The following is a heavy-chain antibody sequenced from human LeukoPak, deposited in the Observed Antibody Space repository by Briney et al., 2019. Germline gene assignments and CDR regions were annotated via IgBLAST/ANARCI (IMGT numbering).Heavy chain of an antibody. D-gene: IGHD4-17*01. CDR1: GGSISSSGYY. Sequence: ASETLSLTCTVSGGSISSSGYYWGWIRQPPGKGLEWIGSMYYSGSTYHNPSLKSRVTISVDTSKNQFSLKLSSVTAADTAVYYCARGGRPTTVTNENAFDIWGQGTMVTVSS. CDR3: ARGGRPTTVTNENAFDI. V-gene: IGHV4-39*07. CDR2: MYYSGST. J-gene: IGHJ3*02.